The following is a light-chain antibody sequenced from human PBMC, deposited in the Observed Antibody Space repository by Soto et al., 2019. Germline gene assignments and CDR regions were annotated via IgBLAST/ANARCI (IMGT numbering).Light chain of an antibody. Sequence: EIVLTQSPATLSLSPGERATLSCRASQSVSSYLAWYQQKPGQAPRLLMYDVSSRAIGIPDRFSGSGSGTDFTLTVSRLEPEDFAVFYCQQYGSSPPTFGQGTTVEIK. CDR1: QSVSSY. CDR3: QQYGSSPPT. V-gene: IGKV3-20*01. J-gene: IGKJ2*01. CDR2: DVS.